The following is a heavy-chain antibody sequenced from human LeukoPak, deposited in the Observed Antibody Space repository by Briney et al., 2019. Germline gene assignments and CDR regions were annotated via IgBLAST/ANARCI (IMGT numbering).Heavy chain of an antibody. Sequence: PGGSLRLSCAASGFRFGTHWMAWVRQPPGAGPEWAANIKQDETETYYADAVRGRFTITRDNAKNSLYLQMDNLRGEDTAVYYCARDSGDRPQAVGYFFDCWGQGSLVTVSS. CDR1: GFRFGTHW. D-gene: IGHD7-27*01. J-gene: IGHJ4*02. V-gene: IGHV3-7*01. CDR2: IKQDETET. CDR3: ARDSGDRPQAVGYFFDC.